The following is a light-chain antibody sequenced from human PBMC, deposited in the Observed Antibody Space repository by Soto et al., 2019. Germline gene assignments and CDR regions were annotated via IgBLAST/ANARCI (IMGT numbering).Light chain of an antibody. CDR1: QSISTK. J-gene: IGKJ1*01. CDR2: GAS. V-gene: IGKV3-15*01. Sequence: EMVMTQSPATLSVSPGEGATLSCWASQSISTKLAWYQQKPGQAPRLLIYGASTRATGIPARFSGRGSGTEFTLTISSLQSEDFAVYYCQQYYNWWTFGQGTKVEIK. CDR3: QQYYNWWT.